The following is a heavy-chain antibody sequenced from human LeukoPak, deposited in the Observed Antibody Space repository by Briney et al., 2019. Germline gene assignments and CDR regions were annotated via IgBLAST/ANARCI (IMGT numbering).Heavy chain of an antibody. V-gene: IGHV4-4*07. D-gene: IGHD6-13*01. CDR3: ARGRVYSSSWYKGYYGMDV. CDR1: GGSISSYY. CDR2: IYTSGST. Sequence: SETLSLTCTVSGGSISSYYWSWIRQPAGKGLEWIGRIYTSGSTNYNPSLKSRVTMSVDTSKNQFSLKLSSVTAADTAVYYCARGRVYSSSWYKGYYGMDVWGQGTTVTVSS. J-gene: IGHJ6*02.